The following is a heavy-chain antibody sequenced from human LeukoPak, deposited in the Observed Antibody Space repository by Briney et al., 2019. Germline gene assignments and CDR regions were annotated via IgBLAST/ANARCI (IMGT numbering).Heavy chain of an antibody. V-gene: IGHV4-59*08. CDR3: ARAPIPYDRSRTDYRFDP. CDR1: GGSMSSYY. Sequence: SSETLSLTCTVSGGSMSSYYGSWIRQPPGKGLEWIGYIYYSGNTNYNSSLKSRVTISVDTSKNQFSLNLSSVTAADTAVYYCARAPIPYDRSRTDYRFDPWGQGTLVTVAS. D-gene: IGHD3-16*01. CDR2: IYYSGNT. J-gene: IGHJ5*02.